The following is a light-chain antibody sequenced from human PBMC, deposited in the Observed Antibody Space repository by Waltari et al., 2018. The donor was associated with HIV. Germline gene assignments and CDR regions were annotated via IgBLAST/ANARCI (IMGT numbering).Light chain of an antibody. Sequence: SYVLTQPPSVSVAPGTTARITCVGNNIGSNSVHWYQHKPGQAPVLVIYYDRERPSGIPERFSGSDSGNTATLTINRVEAGDEADYYCQVWDSSSEHVVFGGGTKLTVL. CDR2: YDR. CDR3: QVWDSSSEHVV. CDR1: NIGSNS. J-gene: IGLJ2*01. V-gene: IGLV3-21*04.